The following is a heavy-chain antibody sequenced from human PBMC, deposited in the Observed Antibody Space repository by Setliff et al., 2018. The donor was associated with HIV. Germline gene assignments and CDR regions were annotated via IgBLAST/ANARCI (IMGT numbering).Heavy chain of an antibody. D-gene: IGHD4-17*01. CDR1: GPSINIHY. Sequence: SETLSLTCTVSGPSINIHYWSWIRQSPGKAFEWIGYIYSTGSTNYNPSLQSRVTISMVASRNQFSLKVTSVTAADTAVYYCAKGAGCYADYTFDHWGQGRQVTVSS. CDR3: AKGAGCYADYTFDH. J-gene: IGHJ4*02. V-gene: IGHV4-59*11. CDR2: IYSTGST.